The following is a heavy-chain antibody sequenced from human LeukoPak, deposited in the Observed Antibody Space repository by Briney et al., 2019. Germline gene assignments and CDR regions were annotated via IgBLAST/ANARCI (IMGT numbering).Heavy chain of an antibody. D-gene: IGHD6-13*01. CDR2: ISSSGITI. CDR1: GFTFSSYE. Sequence: PGGSLRLSCAASGFTFSSYEMNWVRQAPGNRLEWFSYISSSGITIYYADSVKGRFTISRDNAKNSLYLQMNSLRAEDTAVYYCARTAAAGPKNWGQGTLVTVSS. CDR3: ARTAAAGPKN. V-gene: IGHV3-48*03. J-gene: IGHJ4*02.